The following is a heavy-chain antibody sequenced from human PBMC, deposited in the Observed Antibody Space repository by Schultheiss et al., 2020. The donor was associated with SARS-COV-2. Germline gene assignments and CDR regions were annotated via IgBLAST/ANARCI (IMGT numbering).Heavy chain of an antibody. CDR3: ARDWGGSGSYYLAY. J-gene: IGHJ4*02. Sequence: SQTLSLTCPVSGGSISSGGYYWSWIRQHPGKGLEWIGYIYYSGSTNYNPSLKSRVTISVDTSKNQFSLKLSSVTAADTAVYYCARDWGGSGSYYLAYWGQGTLVTVSS. CDR2: IYYSGST. D-gene: IGHD3-10*01. CDR1: GGSISSGGYY. V-gene: IGHV4-61*08.